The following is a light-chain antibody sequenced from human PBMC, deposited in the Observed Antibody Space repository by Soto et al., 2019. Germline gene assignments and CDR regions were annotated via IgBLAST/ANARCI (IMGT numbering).Light chain of an antibody. CDR2: DAS. CDR1: QSVSSD. J-gene: IGKJ4*01. CDR3: QQRSNWPST. V-gene: IGKV3-11*01. Sequence: EIVLTQSPATLSLSPGERDTLSCRASQSVSSDLAWYQQKPGQAPRLLSYDASNSATGIPARFSGSGSGTDFTLTISSLEPEDFAVYYCQQRSNWPSTFGGGTKVEIK.